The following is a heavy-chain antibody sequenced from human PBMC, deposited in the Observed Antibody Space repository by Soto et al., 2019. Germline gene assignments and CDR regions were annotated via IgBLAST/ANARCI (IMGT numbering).Heavy chain of an antibody. CDR1: GDSIRSYY. J-gene: IGHJ6*02. Sequence: ASETLSLTCTVSGDSIRSYYWTWIRQPPGKGLELIGYIYYSGSTRYNPSLKSRVTISVDMSKNQFSLKLSSVIAADTAVYYCARAYGGFDNGLDVWGQGPRSPSP. V-gene: IGHV4-59*01. CDR2: IYYSGST. D-gene: IGHD5-12*01. CDR3: ARAYGGFDNGLDV.